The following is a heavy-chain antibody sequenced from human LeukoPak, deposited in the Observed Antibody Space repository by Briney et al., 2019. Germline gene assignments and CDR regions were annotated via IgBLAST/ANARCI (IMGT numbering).Heavy chain of an antibody. CDR3: ARDRAADYYYYGMDV. V-gene: IGHV4-59*01. D-gene: IGHD2-15*01. CDR2: IYYSGST. CDR1: GGSISSYY. J-gene: IGHJ6*02. Sequence: SETLSLTCTVSGGSISSYYWSWIRQPPGKGLEWIGYIYYSGSTNYNPSLKSRVTISVDTSKNQFSLKLSSVTAADTAVYYCARDRAADYYYYGMDVWGQGTTVTVSS.